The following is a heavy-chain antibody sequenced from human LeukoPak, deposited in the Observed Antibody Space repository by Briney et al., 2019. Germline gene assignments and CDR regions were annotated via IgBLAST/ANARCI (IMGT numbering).Heavy chain of an antibody. D-gene: IGHD2-15*01. V-gene: IGHV3-7*01. CDR1: GSAFSSYW. CDR3: ARDRGSYSWYFDL. J-gene: IGHJ2*01. CDR2: IKQDGGEK. Sequence: PGGSLRLSCAASGSAFSSYWMSWVRQAPGKGLEWVANIKQDGGEKYYADSVKGRFTISRDNAKNSLYLQMNSLRAEDTAVYYCARDRGSYSWYFDLWGRGTLVTVSS.